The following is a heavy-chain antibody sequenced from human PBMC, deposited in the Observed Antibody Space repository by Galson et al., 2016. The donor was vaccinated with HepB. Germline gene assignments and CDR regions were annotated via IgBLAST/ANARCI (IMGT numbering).Heavy chain of an antibody. CDR1: GFTFSTYA. Sequence: SLRLSCAASGFTFSTYAMAWVRQAPGKGLEWVSTISGGGGNTYFADSVKGRFTLSRDSYRPTVFLQMMSLRAEDTATYYCAKDRHPYDYIGGKDDWGQGTLVTVAS. CDR3: AKDRHPYDYIGGKDD. CDR2: ISGGGGNT. J-gene: IGHJ4*02. D-gene: IGHD3-16*01. V-gene: IGHV3-23*01.